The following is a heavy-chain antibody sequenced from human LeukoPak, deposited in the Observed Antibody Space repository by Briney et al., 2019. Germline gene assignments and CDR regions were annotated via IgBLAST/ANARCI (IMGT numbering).Heavy chain of an antibody. CDR3: AKVFSTTFHYWYGMHV. V-gene: IGHV3-23*01. Sequence: GGSLRLSCAASGFTFSTYAMTWVRQAPGKRLESISSIIASGDRTYYTDSVKGRFTISRDNSNNTLSVQTNGLKSEDTAVYYCAKVFSTTFHYWYGMHVWGGGTTVTVSS. CDR2: IIASGDRT. J-gene: IGHJ6*04. CDR1: GFTFSTYA. D-gene: IGHD1-14*01.